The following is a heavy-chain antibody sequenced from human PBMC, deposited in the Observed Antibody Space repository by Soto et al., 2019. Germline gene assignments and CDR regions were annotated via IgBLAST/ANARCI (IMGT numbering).Heavy chain of an antibody. CDR2: IIPILGIA. CDR3: ATPAGAYCSGGSCAYYYYYGMDV. J-gene: IGHJ6*02. D-gene: IGHD2-15*01. V-gene: IGHV1-69*02. Sequence: HVQLVQSGAEVKKPGSSVKVSCKASGGTFSSYTISWVRQAPGQGLEWMGRIIPILGIANYAQKFQGRVTITADKSTSTAYMELSSLRSEDTAVYYCATPAGAYCSGGSCAYYYYYGMDVWGQGTTVTVSS. CDR1: GGTFSSYT.